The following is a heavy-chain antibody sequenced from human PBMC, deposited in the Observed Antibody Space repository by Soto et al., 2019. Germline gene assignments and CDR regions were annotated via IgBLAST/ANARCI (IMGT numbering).Heavy chain of an antibody. J-gene: IGHJ4*02. Sequence: EVQLLESGGDLVQPGGSLRLSCAASGFSLNNFAMTWVRQAPGKGLEWVSGMTSSGDKTYYADSVKGRFIISRDNSKNMLYLQMNSLRVEDTALYYCASDCASTSCSVWHYWGQGTLVTVSS. CDR3: ASDCASTSCSVWHY. D-gene: IGHD2-2*01. CDR2: MTSSGDKT. CDR1: GFSLNNFA. V-gene: IGHV3-23*01.